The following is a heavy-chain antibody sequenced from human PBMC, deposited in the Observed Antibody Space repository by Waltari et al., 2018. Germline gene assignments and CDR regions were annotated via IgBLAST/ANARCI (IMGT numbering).Heavy chain of an antibody. CDR2: ISGPALTT. D-gene: IGHD6-13*01. J-gene: IGHJ4*02. CDR1: GFTFISYA. CDR3: AKAGGIAAAEFQFDF. Sequence: EVQLLESGGGLVQPGGSLRLACAASGFTFISYAMTWVRQAPGKGQEWVSSISGPALTTFYADSVKGRFSVSRDNSKNTLYLQINGLRADDTAVYYCAKAGGIAAAEFQFDFWGRGTLVTVSS. V-gene: IGHV3-23*01.